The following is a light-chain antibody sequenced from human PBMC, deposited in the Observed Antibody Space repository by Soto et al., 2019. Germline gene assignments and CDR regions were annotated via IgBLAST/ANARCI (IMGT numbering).Light chain of an antibody. CDR3: QKYNSAHTWT. CDR1: QGISNY. J-gene: IGKJ1*01. CDR2: AAS. V-gene: IGKV1-27*01. Sequence: DIQMTQSPSSLSASVGDRVTITCRASQGISNYLAWYQQKPGKVPKLLIYAASTLQSGVPSRFTGSGSGTDFTLTISSLQPEEVATYYCQKYNSAHTWTFGQGTKVEIK.